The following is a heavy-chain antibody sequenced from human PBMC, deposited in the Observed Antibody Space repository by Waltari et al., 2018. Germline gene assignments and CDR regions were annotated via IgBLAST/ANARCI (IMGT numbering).Heavy chain of an antibody. V-gene: IGHV3-48*04. J-gene: IGHJ4*02. CDR2: INSDSSTI. CDR1: GSTFSSYS. Sequence: EVQLVESGGGLVQPGESLRLSCAASGSTFSSYSMNCVRQAPGKGVEWISYINSDSSTIYYADSVEGRFTISRDNAKNSLYLQMNSLRAEDTAVYYCARRGYCGSTSCYGAVYFDYWGQGTLVTVSS. CDR3: ARRGYCGSTSCYGAVYFDY. D-gene: IGHD2-2*01.